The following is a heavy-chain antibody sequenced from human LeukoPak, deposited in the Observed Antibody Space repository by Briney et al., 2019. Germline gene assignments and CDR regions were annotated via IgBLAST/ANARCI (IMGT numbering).Heavy chain of an antibody. D-gene: IGHD2-21*02. CDR2: ISGSGGST. V-gene: IGHV3-23*01. J-gene: IGHJ4*02. CDR3: AKDPMGDDGY. CDR1: GFTFSSYA. Sequence: GASLRLSCAASGFTFSSYAMSWVRQAPGKGLEWVSAISGSGGSTYYADSVKGRFTISRDNSKNTLYLQMNSLRAKDTAVYYCAKDPMGDDGYWGQGTLVTVSS.